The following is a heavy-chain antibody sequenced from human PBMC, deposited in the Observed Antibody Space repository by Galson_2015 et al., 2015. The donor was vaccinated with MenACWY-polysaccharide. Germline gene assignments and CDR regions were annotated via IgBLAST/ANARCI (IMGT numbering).Heavy chain of an antibody. CDR1: GFTFSSYD. D-gene: IGHD3-10*01. V-gene: IGHV3-48*03. CDR3: ARASSGKSHYYGMDV. CDR2: ISSSGSTI. J-gene: IGHJ6*02. Sequence: SLRLSCAASGFTFSSYDMNWVRQAPGKGLEWVSYISSSGSTIYYADSVKGRFTISRDNAKNSLYLQMNSLRAEDTAVYYCARASSGKSHYYGMDVWGQGTTVTVSS.